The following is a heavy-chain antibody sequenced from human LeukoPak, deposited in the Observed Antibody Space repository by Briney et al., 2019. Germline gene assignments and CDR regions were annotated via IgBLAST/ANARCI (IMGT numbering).Heavy chain of an antibody. J-gene: IGHJ6*03. CDR3: ARDHRGSGSRYYYYYMDV. CDR2: INSDGSST. Sequence: PEGSLRLSCAPAGFTFSSYWMHWVREAPGKELVWVSRINSDGSSTSYADSVKGRFTISRDNAKNTLYLQMNSLRAEDTAVYYCARDHRGSGSRYYYYYMDVWGKGTTVTISS. V-gene: IGHV3-74*01. D-gene: IGHD3-10*01. CDR1: GFTFSSYW.